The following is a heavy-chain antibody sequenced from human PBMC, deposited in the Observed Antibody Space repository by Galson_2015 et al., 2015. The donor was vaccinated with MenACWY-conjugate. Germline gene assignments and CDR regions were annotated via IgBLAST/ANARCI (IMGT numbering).Heavy chain of an antibody. CDR2: ISSAGSSK. D-gene: IGHD2-21*01. CDR1: GFTFSSNA. CDR3: AKSLTILDY. Sequence: SLRLSCAASGFTFSSNAMNWVRQAPGKGLEWVSSISSAGSSKYYADSEKGRFTISRDNAENSLYLQMNSLRDEDTAVYYCAKSLTILDYWGQGTLVTVSS. V-gene: IGHV3-48*02. J-gene: IGHJ4*02.